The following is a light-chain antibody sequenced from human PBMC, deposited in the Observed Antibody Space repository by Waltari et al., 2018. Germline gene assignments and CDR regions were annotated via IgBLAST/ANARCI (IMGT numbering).Light chain of an antibody. Sequence: QSVLTQPPSASGTPGQRVTISCSGSSSNIGKNPVTWYQQLPGTAPKLVIYFNDQRPSGVPDRFSGSKSGTSASLAISGLQSEDEADFHCAVWDDSLNGLIFGGGTKLTVL. CDR3: AVWDDSLNGLI. V-gene: IGLV1-44*01. CDR2: FND. CDR1: SSNIGKNP. J-gene: IGLJ2*01.